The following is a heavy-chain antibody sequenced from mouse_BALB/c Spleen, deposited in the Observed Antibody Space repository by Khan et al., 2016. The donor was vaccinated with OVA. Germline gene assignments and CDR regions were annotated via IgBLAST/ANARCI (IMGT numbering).Heavy chain of an antibody. Sequence: EVQLKQSGPELLKPGASVRMSCKASGYIFTGYIMHWVKQKPGQGLEWIGYINPYNGATKYNEDFKGKATLTSDKSSSTAYMEFSSLTSEDSAVYYCSRGNWQSYYFDYWGQGTTLTVSS. CDR2: INPYNGAT. CDR1: GYIFTGYI. CDR3: SRGNWQSYYFDY. D-gene: IGHD4-1*01. V-gene: IGHV1S136*01. J-gene: IGHJ2*01.